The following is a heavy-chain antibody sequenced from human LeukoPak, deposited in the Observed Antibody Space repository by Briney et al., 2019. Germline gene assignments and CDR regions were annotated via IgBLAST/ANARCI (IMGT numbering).Heavy chain of an antibody. CDR1: GYTFTCYY. CDR2: INPNSGGT. D-gene: IGHD3-22*01. V-gene: IGHV1-2*02. CDR3: ARRESSGRFVGH. Sequence: ASVKVSCKASGYTFTCYYMHWVRQAPGQGLEWMGWINPNSGGTNYAQKFQGRVTMTRDTSISTAYMELSRLRSDDTAVYYCARRESSGRFVGHWGQGTLVTVSS. J-gene: IGHJ4*02.